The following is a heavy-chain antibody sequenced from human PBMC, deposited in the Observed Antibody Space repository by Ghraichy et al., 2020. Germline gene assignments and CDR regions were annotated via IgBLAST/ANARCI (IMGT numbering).Heavy chain of an antibody. V-gene: IGHV3-23*01. CDR2: IGGGGDSP. D-gene: IGHD2-15*01. Sequence: GGSLRLSCTVSGFTFKNYAMAWVRQAPGKGPEWVSFIGGGGDSPRYADSVKGRFTISRDDSKNTLYLQISSLRVEDTAVYYCAKDSKDNNGGYDPFDLWGRGTTVTVSS. J-gene: IGHJ3*01. CDR1: GFTFKNYA. CDR3: AKDSKDNNGGYDPFDL.